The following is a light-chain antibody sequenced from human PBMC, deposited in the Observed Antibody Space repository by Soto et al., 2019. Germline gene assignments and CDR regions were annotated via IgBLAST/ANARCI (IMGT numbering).Light chain of an antibody. CDR2: GNN. V-gene: IGLV1-44*01. J-gene: IGLJ2*01. CDR3: SSYTSSSTLGV. Sequence: QSVLTQPPSASGTPGQRVTISCSGSSSKIGSNTVKWYQQLPGTAPKLLIYGNNQRPSGVPDRFSDSKSGDTASLTISGLQAEDEADYYCSSYTSSSTLGVFGGGTQLTVL. CDR1: SSKIGSNT.